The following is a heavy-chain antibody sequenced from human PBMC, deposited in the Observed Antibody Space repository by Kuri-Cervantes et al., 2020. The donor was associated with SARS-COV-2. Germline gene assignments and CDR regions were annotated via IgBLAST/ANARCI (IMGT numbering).Heavy chain of an antibody. Sequence: GGSLRLSCAASGFSFSSYGMNWVRQAPGKGLEWVSSISSTSSYIYYADSVKGRSTISRDNAKNSLYLQMNSLRAEDTAVYYCARDCSSPYKYYYYYYMDVWGKGTTVTVSS. J-gene: IGHJ6*03. CDR1: GFSFSSYG. V-gene: IGHV3-21*01. CDR2: ISSTSSYI. D-gene: IGHD6-13*01. CDR3: ARDCSSPYKYYYYYYMDV.